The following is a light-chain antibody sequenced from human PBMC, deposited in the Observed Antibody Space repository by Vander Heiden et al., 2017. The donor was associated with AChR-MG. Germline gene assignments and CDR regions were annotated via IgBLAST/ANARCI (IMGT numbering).Light chain of an antibody. CDR2: KAS. J-gene: IGKJ2*01. Sequence: DIQMTQSPSPLSASVGDRLTITCRASQSISSWLAWYQQKPGKAPKLLIYKASSLESGVPSRFSGSGSGTEFTLTISSLQPDDFATYYCQQYNSYSYTFGQGTKLEIK. CDR3: QQYNSYSYT. CDR1: QSISSW. V-gene: IGKV1-5*03.